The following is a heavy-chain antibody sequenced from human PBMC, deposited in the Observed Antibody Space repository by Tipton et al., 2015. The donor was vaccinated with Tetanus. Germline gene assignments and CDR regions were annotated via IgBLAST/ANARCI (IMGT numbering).Heavy chain of an antibody. V-gene: IGHV3-74*01. CDR1: GFNFKTLG. Sequence: SLRLSCAASGFNFKTLGINWVRQAPGKGLVWISRINPDGRRTNYADSVKGRFTISRDHAKNTVYLQMNSLRAEDTAVYFCARRSLTNYGLDVWGQGTTVTVSS. CDR2: INPDGRRT. J-gene: IGHJ6*02. D-gene: IGHD1-1*01. CDR3: ARRSLTNYGLDV.